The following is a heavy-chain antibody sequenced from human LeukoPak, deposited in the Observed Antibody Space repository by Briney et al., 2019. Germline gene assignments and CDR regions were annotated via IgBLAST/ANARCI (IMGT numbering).Heavy chain of an antibody. CDR2: IYYSGST. J-gene: IGHJ4*02. V-gene: IGHV4-39*02. Sequence: PSETLSLTCTVSGGSISSSIYYWGWIRQPPGKGLEWIGSIYYSGSTYYNPSLKSRVTMSVDTSKNHFSLNLSSVTAADTAVYYCARLNYYYTSGYYSSRQPYFDCWGQGTLVTVSS. D-gene: IGHD3-22*01. CDR1: GGSISSSIYY. CDR3: ARLNYYYTSGYYSSRQPYFDC.